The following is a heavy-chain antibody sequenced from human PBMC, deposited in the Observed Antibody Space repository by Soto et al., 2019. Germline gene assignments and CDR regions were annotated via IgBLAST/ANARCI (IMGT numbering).Heavy chain of an antibody. CDR2: IDTSGHST. D-gene: IGHD6-13*01. CDR3: AKDSWYFDL. V-gene: IGHV3-74*01. Sequence: GSLRLSCEASGFVFTNLWMHWVRHVPGKGLVWVERIDTSGHSTNYAESVMGRFTISRDNAKNTVSLQMNSLRVEDTGVYYCAKDSWYFDLWSQGSQVTVSS. J-gene: IGHJ4*02. CDR1: GFVFTNLW.